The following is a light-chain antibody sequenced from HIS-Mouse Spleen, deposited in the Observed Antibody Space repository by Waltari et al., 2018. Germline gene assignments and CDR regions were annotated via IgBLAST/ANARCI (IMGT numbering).Light chain of an antibody. J-gene: IGKJ5*01. CDR2: DAS. CDR3: QQFNSYPVT. V-gene: IGKV1-13*02. Sequence: AIQLTQSPSSLSAPVGDRGTITCRASQGISSALAWYQQKPGKAPKLLIYDASSLESGVPSRFSGSGSGTDFTLTISSLQPEDFATYYCQQFNSYPVTFGQGTRLEIK. CDR1: QGISSA.